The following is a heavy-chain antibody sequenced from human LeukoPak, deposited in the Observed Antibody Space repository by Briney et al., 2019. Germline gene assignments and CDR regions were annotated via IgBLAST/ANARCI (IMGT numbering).Heavy chain of an antibody. CDR2: INHSGGT. CDR1: GGSFSGYY. Sequence: SSETLSLTCAVYGGSFSGYYWSWIRQPPGKGLEWIGEINHSGGTNYNPSLMSRVTISVDTSKSQISLKMSSVTAADTAAYYCASRYCSSTSCLLDAFDIWGQGTMVSVSS. J-gene: IGHJ3*02. D-gene: IGHD2-2*01. CDR3: ASRYCSSTSCLLDAFDI. V-gene: IGHV4-34*01.